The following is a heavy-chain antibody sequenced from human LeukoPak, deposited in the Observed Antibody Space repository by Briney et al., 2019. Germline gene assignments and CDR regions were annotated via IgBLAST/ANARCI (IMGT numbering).Heavy chain of an antibody. V-gene: IGHV4-4*07. CDR2: IYTSGST. D-gene: IGHD3-9*01. J-gene: IGHJ4*02. CDR1: GGSISSYY. CDR3: ARVYDILSGYIFDY. Sequence: SETLSLTCTVSGGSISSYYWSWIRQPAGKGLEWIGRIYTSGSTNYNPSLKSRVTMSVDTSKNQFSLKPSSVTAADTAVYYCARVYDILSGYIFDYWGKGTLVTVSS.